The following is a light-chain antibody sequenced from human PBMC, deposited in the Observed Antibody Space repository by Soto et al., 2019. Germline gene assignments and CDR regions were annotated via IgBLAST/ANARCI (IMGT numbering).Light chain of an antibody. J-gene: IGKJ4*02. CDR2: KAS. CDR1: QSISSW. Sequence: DIQMTQSPSTLSASVGDRVTITCRASQSISSWLAWYQQKPGKAPKLLIYKASSIESGVPSRFRGSGSGTEFTLISRSLQAFDCDTCYWRHNNTTSLTFGGGNRVEI. CDR3: RHNNTTSLT. V-gene: IGKV1-5*03.